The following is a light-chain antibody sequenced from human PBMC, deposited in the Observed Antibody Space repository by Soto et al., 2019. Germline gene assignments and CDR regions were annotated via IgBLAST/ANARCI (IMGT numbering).Light chain of an antibody. CDR2: EVS. V-gene: IGLV2-14*01. J-gene: IGLJ1*01. CDR3: SSYTRNRTLV. Sequence: QSALTQPASVSGPPGHSITISCTGTSSDVGGYNYVSWYQQHPGKAPKLMIFEVSNRPSGVSTRFSGSKSGNTASLTISGLQAEDEAEYYCSSYTRNRTLVFGTGTKVTVL. CDR1: SSDVGGYNY.